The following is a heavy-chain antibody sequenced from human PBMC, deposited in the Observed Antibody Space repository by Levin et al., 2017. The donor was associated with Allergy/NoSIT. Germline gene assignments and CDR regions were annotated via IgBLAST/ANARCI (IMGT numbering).Heavy chain of an antibody. D-gene: IGHD6-19*01. V-gene: IGHV1-3*01. CDR2: INAGNGNT. Sequence: GESLKISCKASGYTFTSYAMHWVRQAPGQRLEWMGWINAGNGNTKYSQKFQGRVTITRDTSASTAYMELSSLRSEDTAVYYCARNGVAVAGDYWGQGTLVTVSS. CDR1: GYTFTSYA. J-gene: IGHJ4*02. CDR3: ARNGVAVAGDY.